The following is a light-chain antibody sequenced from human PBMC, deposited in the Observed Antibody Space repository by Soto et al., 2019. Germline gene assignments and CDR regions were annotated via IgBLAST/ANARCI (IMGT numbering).Light chain of an antibody. CDR2: DAS. V-gene: IGKV3-11*01. Sequence: RLVSPGEIATLSCRASQSVSSNLAWHQQKPGQAPRILMYDASTRATGIPARFSGSGSGTDFTLTISSLEPEDLAVYYCQQRIQWITFGQGTRLDI. CDR3: QQRIQWIT. J-gene: IGKJ5*01. CDR1: QSVSSN.